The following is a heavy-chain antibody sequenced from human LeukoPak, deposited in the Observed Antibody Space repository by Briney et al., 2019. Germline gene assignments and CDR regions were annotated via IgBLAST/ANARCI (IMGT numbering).Heavy chain of an antibody. CDR1: GFTFSSYA. CDR3: AKGTPPDTQLAADAFDI. D-gene: IGHD6-13*01. J-gene: IGHJ3*02. CDR2: ISGSGGST. V-gene: IGHV3-23*01. Sequence: PGGSLRLSCAASGFTFSSYAMSWVRQAPGKGLEWVSAISGSGGSTYYADSVKGRFTISRDNSKNTLYLQMNSLRAEDTAVYYCAKGTPPDTQLAADAFDIWGRGTMVTVSS.